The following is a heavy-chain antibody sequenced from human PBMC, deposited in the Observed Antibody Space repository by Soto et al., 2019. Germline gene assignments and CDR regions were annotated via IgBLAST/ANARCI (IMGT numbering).Heavy chain of an antibody. CDR2: VYYTGST. J-gene: IGHJ5*02. CDR3: VRTAREGAVAPHWFDR. Sequence: SETLSLTCTVSGASIRSTDYYWSWIRQAPGKGLEWIGYVYYTGSTYYNPSLMSRLTISVDTSKNQFSLKLTSVAAAETAAYYCVRTAREGAVAPHWFDRWGQGTQVTVSS. D-gene: IGHD2-21*02. CDR1: GASIRSTDYY. V-gene: IGHV4-30-4*01.